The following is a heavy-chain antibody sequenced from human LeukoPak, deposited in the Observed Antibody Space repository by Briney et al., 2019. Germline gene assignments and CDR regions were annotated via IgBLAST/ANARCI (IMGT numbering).Heavy chain of an antibody. J-gene: IGHJ6*02. CDR1: GYTLTELS. Sequence: ASVKVSCKVSGYTLTELSMHWVRQAPGKGLEWMGGFDPEDGETIYAQKFQGRVTMTEDTSTDTAYMELSSLRSEDTAVYYCASQGSERGYSYWGTNYYYGMDVWGQGTTVTVSS. CDR2: FDPEDGET. CDR3: ASQGSERGYSYWGTNYYYGMDV. V-gene: IGHV1-24*01. D-gene: IGHD5-18*01.